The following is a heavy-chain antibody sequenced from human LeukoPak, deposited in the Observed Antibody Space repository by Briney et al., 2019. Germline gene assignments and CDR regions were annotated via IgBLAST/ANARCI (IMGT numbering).Heavy chain of an antibody. CDR1: GGTFSSYA. CDR2: IIPIFGTA. Sequence: ASVKVSCKASGGTFSSYAISWVRQAPGQGLEWMGGIIPIFGTANYAQKFQSRVTITTDESTSTAYMELSSLRSEDTAVYYCARERRGDYYFDYWGQGTLVTVSS. V-gene: IGHV1-69*05. D-gene: IGHD4-17*01. CDR3: ARERRGDYYFDY. J-gene: IGHJ4*02.